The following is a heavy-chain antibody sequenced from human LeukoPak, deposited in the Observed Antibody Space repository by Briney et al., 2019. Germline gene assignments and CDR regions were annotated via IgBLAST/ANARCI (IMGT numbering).Heavy chain of an antibody. J-gene: IGHJ5*02. D-gene: IGHD3-22*01. CDR2: IYYSGST. Sequence: SETLSLTCTVSGGSIRSGGYYWSWIRQHPGKGLEWIGYIYYSGSTYYNPSLKSRVTISVDTSKNQFSLKLSSVTAADTAVYYCASDIDYDSSGYFRWFDPWGQGTLVTVSS. CDR3: ASDIDYDSSGYFRWFDP. CDR1: GGSIRSGGYY. V-gene: IGHV4-31*03.